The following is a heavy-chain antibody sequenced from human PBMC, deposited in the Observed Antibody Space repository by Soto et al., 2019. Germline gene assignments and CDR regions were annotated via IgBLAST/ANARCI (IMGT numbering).Heavy chain of an antibody. CDR3: AKDIYDSWSGYCMGD. CDR2: LSGSGGST. Sequence: GGSLRLSCAASGFTFSNYAMSWVRQAPGKGLEWVSALSGSGGSTFYADSVKGRFTISRDNSKNTLYLQINSLRAEDTAVYYCAKDIYDSWSGYCMGDWGQGTLVTVSS. CDR1: GFTFSNYA. V-gene: IGHV3-23*01. J-gene: IGHJ4*02. D-gene: IGHD3-3*01.